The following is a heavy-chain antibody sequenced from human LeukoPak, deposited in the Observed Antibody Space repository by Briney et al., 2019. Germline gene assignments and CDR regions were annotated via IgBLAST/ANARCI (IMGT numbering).Heavy chain of an antibody. Sequence: SETLSLTCTVSGGSISSYYWSWIRQPPGKGLEWIGYIYYSGSTNYNPSLKSRVTISVDTSKNQFSLKLSSVTAADTAVYYCARERYYYDSSGYYTGRYFDYWGQGILVTVSS. CDR3: ARERYYYDSSGYYTGRYFDY. CDR2: IYYSGST. V-gene: IGHV4-59*01. CDR1: GGSISSYY. J-gene: IGHJ4*02. D-gene: IGHD3-22*01.